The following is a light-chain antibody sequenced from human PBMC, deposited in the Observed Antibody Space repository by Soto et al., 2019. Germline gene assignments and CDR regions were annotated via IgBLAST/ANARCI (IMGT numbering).Light chain of an antibody. CDR1: ENIFKF. Sequence: DILLIQSPATLSASVGDRITITCRASENIFKFLAWYQQRSGSAPNLLIDAAADFERGVPARFSGSGSGTEFTLTIGNLQANDSATDFCQHDHYQSITFGGGTQVDVK. CDR3: QHDHYQSIT. V-gene: IGKV1-5*01. J-gene: IGKJ4*01. CDR2: AAA.